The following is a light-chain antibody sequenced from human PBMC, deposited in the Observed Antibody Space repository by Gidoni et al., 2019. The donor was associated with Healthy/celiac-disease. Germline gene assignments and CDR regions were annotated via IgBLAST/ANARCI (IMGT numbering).Light chain of an antibody. V-gene: IGKV4-1*01. CDR2: WAS. J-gene: IGKJ4*01. CDR1: QSVLSSSNNKNY. CDR3: QQYYSTLT. Sequence: DIVMTQSPDSLAVSLGERATINSKSSQSVLSSSNNKNYLAWYQQKPGQPPKLLIYWASTRESGVPNRFSGSGSGKDFTLTISSLQAEDVAVYYCQQYYSTLTFGGGTKVEIK.